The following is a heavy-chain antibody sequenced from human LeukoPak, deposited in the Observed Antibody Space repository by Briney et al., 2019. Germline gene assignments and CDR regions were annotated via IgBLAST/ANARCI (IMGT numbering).Heavy chain of an antibody. Sequence: GGSLRLSCAASGFTFSSSAMSCVRQAPGKGLEWVSAIRGSGGSTYYADSVKGRFTISRDNSNNTLYLQMNSLRAEDMAIYYCARAPCSGGSCAFDFWGQGTLVTVSS. CDR3: ARAPCSGGSCAFDF. J-gene: IGHJ4*02. CDR1: GFTFSSSA. V-gene: IGHV3-23*01. D-gene: IGHD2-15*01. CDR2: IRGSGGST.